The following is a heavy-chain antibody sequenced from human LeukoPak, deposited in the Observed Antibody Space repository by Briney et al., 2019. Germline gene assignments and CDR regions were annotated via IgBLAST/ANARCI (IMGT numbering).Heavy chain of an antibody. V-gene: IGHV1-18*01. Sequence: GASVKVSCKASGYTFTSYGISWVRQAPGQGLEWMGWISAYNGNTNYAQKLQGRVTITTDTSTSTAYMELRSLRSDDTAVYYCARDLALGYDILTGYDYWGQGTLVTVSS. CDR1: GYTFTSYG. J-gene: IGHJ4*02. CDR3: ARDLALGYDILTGYDY. D-gene: IGHD3-9*01. CDR2: ISAYNGNT.